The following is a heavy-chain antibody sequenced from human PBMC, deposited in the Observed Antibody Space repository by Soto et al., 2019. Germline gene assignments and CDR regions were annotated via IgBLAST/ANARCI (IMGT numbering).Heavy chain of an antibody. J-gene: IGHJ4*02. CDR3: ARRCSGGSCYGVYFDY. CDR2: IYYSGST. Sequence: QVQLQESGPGLVKPSQTLSLTCTVSGGSISSGDYYWSWIRQPPGKGLEWIGYIYYSGSTHYNPSLKSRVTISVDTSKNQFSLKLSSVTAADTAVYYCARRCSGGSCYGVYFDYWGQGTLVTVSS. CDR1: GGSISSGDYY. D-gene: IGHD2-15*01. V-gene: IGHV4-30-4*01.